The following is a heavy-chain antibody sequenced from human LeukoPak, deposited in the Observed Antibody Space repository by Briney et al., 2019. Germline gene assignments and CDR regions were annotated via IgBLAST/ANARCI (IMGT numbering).Heavy chain of an antibody. Sequence: SETLSLTCAVYGGSFRGYYWSWIRQPPGKGLEWIGEINHSGSTNYNPSLKSRVTISVDTTKNQFSLKLSSVTAADTAVYYCARPPITADAFDIWGQGTMVTVSS. CDR1: GGSFRGYY. CDR2: INHSGST. CDR3: ARPPITADAFDI. J-gene: IGHJ3*02. V-gene: IGHV4-34*01. D-gene: IGHD5-24*01.